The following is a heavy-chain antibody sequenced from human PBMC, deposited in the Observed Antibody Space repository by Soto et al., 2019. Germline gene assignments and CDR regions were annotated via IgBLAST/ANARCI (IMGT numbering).Heavy chain of an antibody. CDR1: GGTFTYYG. CDR3: ARDLGTTIAGPPRRETYGWLDP. Sequence: QVQLVQSGAEVKRPGSSVKLSCKASGGTFTYYGISWVRQAPGHGLEWMGGIIPIIGPATYAQKFQGRLTITADQSTSTAYMELSSLGSEDTALYYCARDLGTTIAGPPRRETYGWLDPGGQGTLVTVSS. J-gene: IGHJ5*02. V-gene: IGHV1-69*01. CDR2: IIPIIGPA. D-gene: IGHD3-22*01.